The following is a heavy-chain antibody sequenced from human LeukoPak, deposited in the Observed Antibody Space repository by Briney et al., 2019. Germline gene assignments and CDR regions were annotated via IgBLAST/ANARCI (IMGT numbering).Heavy chain of an antibody. CDR1: GASISSYY. CDR3: ARDYGGWRFDY. J-gene: IGHJ4*02. V-gene: IGHV4-4*07. Sequence: SETLSLTCTVSGASISSYYWSWIRQPAGKGLEWIGGIYTSGSTNYNPSLKSRVTLSVDTSKNQFSLKLRSVTAADTAVYYCARDYGGWRFDYWGQGTLVTVSS. D-gene: IGHD2-8*01. CDR2: IYTSGST.